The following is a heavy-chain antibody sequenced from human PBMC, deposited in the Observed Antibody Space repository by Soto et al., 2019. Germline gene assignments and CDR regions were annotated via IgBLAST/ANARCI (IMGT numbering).Heavy chain of an antibody. CDR2: IRSKPNNYAT. J-gene: IGHJ6*03. V-gene: IGHV3-73*01. Sequence: EVQRVESGGGLVQPGGSLKLSCAGSGFNFSGSAMHWVRQASGKGLEWVGRIRSKPNNYATAYGASVKGRFTISRDDLSNTAYLQMNSLTNEDSAVLYCRRQTSEFWSVKPIYYIDVLGKEATVTVSS. CDR1: GFNFSGSA. D-gene: IGHD3-3*01. CDR3: RRQTSEFWSVKPIYYIDV.